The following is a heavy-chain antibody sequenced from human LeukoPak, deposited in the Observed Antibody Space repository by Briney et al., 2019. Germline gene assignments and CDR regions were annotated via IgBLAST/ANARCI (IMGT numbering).Heavy chain of an antibody. CDR2: INPNSGGT. Sequence: ASVKVSCKASGYTFTGYYMHWVRQAPGQGLEWVGWINPNSGGTNYAQKFQGRVTMTRDTSISTAYMALSRLRSDDTAVYYCARAYDSSGYYFFWFDPWGQGTLVTVSS. CDR3: ARAYDSSGYYFFWFDP. V-gene: IGHV1-2*02. CDR1: GYTFTGYY. J-gene: IGHJ5*02. D-gene: IGHD3-22*01.